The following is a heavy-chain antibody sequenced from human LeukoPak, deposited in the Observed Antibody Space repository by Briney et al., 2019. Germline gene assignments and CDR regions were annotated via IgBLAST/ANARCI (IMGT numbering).Heavy chain of an antibody. Sequence: ASVKVSCKASGYTFTGYYMHWVRQAPGQGLEWMGWINPNSGGTNYAQKFQGRATMTRDTSISTAYMELSRLRSDDTAVYYCATRRRDGYNYSFFWGQGTLVTVSS. J-gene: IGHJ4*02. CDR3: ATRRRDGYNYSFF. D-gene: IGHD5-24*01. V-gene: IGHV1-2*02. CDR2: INPNSGGT. CDR1: GYTFTGYY.